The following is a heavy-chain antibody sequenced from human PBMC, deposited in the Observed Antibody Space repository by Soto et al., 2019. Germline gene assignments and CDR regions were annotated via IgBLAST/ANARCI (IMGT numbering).Heavy chain of an antibody. V-gene: IGHV1-18*01. CDR3: AREGYYSGSGSYSPPRYYGMDV. Sequence: QVQLVQSGAEVKKPGSSVKVSCKASGYTFISYGISWVRQAPGQGLEWMGWISAYNDYTNYAQKLQGRVTMTTDTSRGIAYLELGGRRSDDTAVYYCAREGYYSGSGSYSPPRYYGMDVWGQGTTVTVSS. D-gene: IGHD3-10*01. CDR2: ISAYNDYT. CDR1: GYTFISYG. J-gene: IGHJ6*02.